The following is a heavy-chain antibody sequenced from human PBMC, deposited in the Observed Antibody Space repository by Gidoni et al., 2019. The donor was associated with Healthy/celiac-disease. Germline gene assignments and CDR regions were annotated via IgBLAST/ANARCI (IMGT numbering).Heavy chain of an antibody. CDR1: GYTFTGYY. CDR2: IDPNSGGT. V-gene: IGHV1-2*04. CDR3: ARAGDYYYYMDV. J-gene: IGHJ6*03. D-gene: IGHD3-10*01. Sequence: QVQLVQSGAEVKKPGASVKVSCNASGYTFTGYYMHWVRQAPGQGLEWMGWIDPNSGGTNYAQKFQGWVTMTRDTSISTAYMELSRLKSDDTAVYYCARAGDYYYYMDVWGKGTTVTVSS.